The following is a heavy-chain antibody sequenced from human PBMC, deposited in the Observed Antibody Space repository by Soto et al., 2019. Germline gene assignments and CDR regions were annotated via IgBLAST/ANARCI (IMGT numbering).Heavy chain of an antibody. Sequence: QVLESGGGLVQPGGSLRLSCAPSGFTFIRHAMDWVRQAPVKGLEWVSGISGSGESTHYADSVKGRFTISRDNSNSVLYLQMNSLRVEDTAIYYCVKRPPPYCSGDSCYPVWGQGTTVTVSS. J-gene: IGHJ6*02. CDR3: VKRPPPYCSGDSCYPV. D-gene: IGHD2-15*01. CDR1: GFTFIRHA. CDR2: ISGSGEST. V-gene: IGHV3-23*01.